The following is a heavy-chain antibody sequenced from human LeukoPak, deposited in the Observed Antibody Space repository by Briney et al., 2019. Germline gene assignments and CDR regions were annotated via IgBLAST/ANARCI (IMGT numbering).Heavy chain of an antibody. Sequence: PGGSLRLSCAASGFMFNNYGLVWVRQAPGKGLEWVSAISNDGGGTTYADFVKGRFSVYRDNSKHTLFLQMNSLRAEDTALYSCAKGSSGYFFDLWGQGTLVTVSS. CDR1: GFMFNNYG. CDR3: AKGSSGYFFDL. J-gene: IGHJ4*02. V-gene: IGHV3-23*01. CDR2: ISNDGGGT. D-gene: IGHD3-22*01.